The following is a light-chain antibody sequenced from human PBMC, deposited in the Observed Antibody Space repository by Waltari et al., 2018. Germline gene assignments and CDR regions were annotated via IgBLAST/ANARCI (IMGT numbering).Light chain of an antibody. CDR1: QRVSSN. Sequence: EIVMTQSPATLSVSPGERATLPCRASQRVSSNLAWYQQNPGQAPRLLNYGASTRATGIPARFSGSGSGTEFTLTISSLQSEDFAVYYCQQYNNWPPGDTFGQGTKLEIK. CDR2: GAS. V-gene: IGKV3-15*01. CDR3: QQYNNWPPGDT. J-gene: IGKJ2*01.